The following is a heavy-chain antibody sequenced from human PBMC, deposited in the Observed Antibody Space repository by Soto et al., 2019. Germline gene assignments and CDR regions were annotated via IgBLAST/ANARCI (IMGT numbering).Heavy chain of an antibody. D-gene: IGHD2-15*01. V-gene: IGHV3-23*01. Sequence: EVQLLESGGGLVQPGGSLRLSCAASGFTFSSYAMSWVRQAPGKGLEWVSAISGSGGSTYYADSVKGRFTISRDNYKNTLYLQMNSLRAEDTAVYYCAKASPPRYCSGGSCYIGYFDYWGQGTLVTVSS. CDR2: ISGSGGST. CDR3: AKASPPRYCSGGSCYIGYFDY. CDR1: GFTFSSYA. J-gene: IGHJ4*02.